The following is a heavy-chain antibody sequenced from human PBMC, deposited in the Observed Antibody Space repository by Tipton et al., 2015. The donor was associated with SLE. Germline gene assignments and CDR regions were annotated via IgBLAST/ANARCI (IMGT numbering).Heavy chain of an antibody. V-gene: IGHV4-61*02. J-gene: IGHJ4*02. D-gene: IGHD3-3*01. Sequence: TLSLTCTVSGGSISSGPYFWSWIRQPAGKGLEWIGRIYTSGSTDYNPSLKSRATISVDTSKNQFSLKVNSVTAADTAVYYCARARVYDFYRGYAPYGNWGQGTLVTVSS. CDR2: IYTSGST. CDR3: ARARVYDFYRGYAPYGN. CDR1: GGSISSGPYF.